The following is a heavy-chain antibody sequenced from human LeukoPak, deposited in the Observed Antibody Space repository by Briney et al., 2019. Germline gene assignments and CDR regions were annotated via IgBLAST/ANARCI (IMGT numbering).Heavy chain of an antibody. J-gene: IGHJ4*02. V-gene: IGHV3-48*01. D-gene: IGHD3-10*01. CDR1: GLTFSSYN. Sequence: GGSLRLSCAASGLTFSSYNMNWVRQPPGKGLQWVSYISSSSNIIYYADSVKGRFTISRDNAKNSLFLQMNSLRAEDTAVYYCARDFAREFTIDYWGQGTLVTVSS. CDR3: ARDFAREFTIDY. CDR2: ISSSSNII.